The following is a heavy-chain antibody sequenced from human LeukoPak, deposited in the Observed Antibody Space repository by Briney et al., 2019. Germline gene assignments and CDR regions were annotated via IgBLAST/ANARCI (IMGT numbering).Heavy chain of an antibody. CDR1: GFTFSTYA. V-gene: IGHV3-23*01. CDR2: ISGGGGST. CDR3: AKDYGSSSTNWFDP. Sequence: PGGSQRLSCAASGFTFSTYAMSWVRQAPGKGLEWVSAISGGGGSTYYADSVRGRFTISRDNSKNTLYLQMNSLRAEDTAIYYCAKDYGSSSTNWFDPWGQGTLVTVSS. D-gene: IGHD6-6*01. J-gene: IGHJ5*02.